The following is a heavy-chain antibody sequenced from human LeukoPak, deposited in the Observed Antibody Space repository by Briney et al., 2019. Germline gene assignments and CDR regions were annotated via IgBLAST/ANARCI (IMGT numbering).Heavy chain of an antibody. Sequence: PSETLSLACTVWDVSVSSSSQYWAWIRQPPGKGLEWIGTIYYGKYTYYNSSLKSRIGISVASASNQVSLRLDSVTAADTATYDWARRGHDSGTVCYHWGHGTLVAVSS. V-gene: IGHV4-39*01. CDR2: IYYGKYT. J-gene: IGHJ4*01. D-gene: IGHD3-10*01. CDR3: ARRGHDSGTVCYH. CDR1: DVSVSSSSQY.